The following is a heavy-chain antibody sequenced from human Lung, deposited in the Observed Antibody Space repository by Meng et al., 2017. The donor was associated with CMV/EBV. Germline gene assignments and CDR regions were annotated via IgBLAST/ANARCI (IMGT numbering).Heavy chain of an antibody. Sequence: GESLKISCAASEFSFSNYAMSWVRQAPGRGLAWVSAITASGGSTYYADSVKGRFTVSRDNSKNTLYLQMNSLRAEDTALYYCAKAFSASWYREYDDYWGQGTLVTVSS. V-gene: IGHV3-23*01. CDR1: EFSFSNYA. CDR2: ITASGGST. J-gene: IGHJ4*02. CDR3: AKAFSASWYREYDDY. D-gene: IGHD6-13*01.